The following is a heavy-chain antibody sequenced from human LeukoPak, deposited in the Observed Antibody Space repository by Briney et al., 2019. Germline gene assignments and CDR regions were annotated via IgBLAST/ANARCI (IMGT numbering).Heavy chain of an antibody. CDR1: GFTFSNYG. D-gene: IGHD5-12*01. J-gene: IGHJ5*02. V-gene: IGHV3-23*01. Sequence: GRSLRLSCAVSGFTFSNYGMHWVRQAPGKGLEWVSAISGSGGGTYYADSVKGRLTISRDNSKNTLYLQMSSLRAEDTAVYYCAKAFSAYENWPPNWFDPWGQGTLVTVSS. CDR2: ISGSGGGT. CDR3: AKAFSAYENWPPNWFDP.